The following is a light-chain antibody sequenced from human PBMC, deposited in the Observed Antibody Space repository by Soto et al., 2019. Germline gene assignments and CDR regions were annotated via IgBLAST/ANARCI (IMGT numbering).Light chain of an antibody. CDR2: GAS. V-gene: IGKV1-27*01. CDR1: QGISNC. CDR3: QKYSGAPFT. Sequence: DIQMTQSPCSLSSSVGERVTITCRASQGISNCLAWYYQQPGKHPKVLIYGASILQSGGASRFSGGGSGTDFTLTISSLQPEDVAGYYCQKYSGAPFTFGGGTKVEIK. J-gene: IGKJ4*01.